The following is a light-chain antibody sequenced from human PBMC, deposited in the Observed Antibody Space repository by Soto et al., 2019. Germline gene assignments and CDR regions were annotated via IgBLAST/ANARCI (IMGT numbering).Light chain of an antibody. Sequence: QSALTQPPSASGSPGQSVTFSCTGTSSDVGAYNYVSWYQQHPGKAPKLIIFEVNKRPSGVTDRFSGSKSGNTASLTVSGLQAADEADYYCSSYAGSNNLIFGTGTKLTVL. V-gene: IGLV2-8*01. CDR2: EVN. J-gene: IGLJ1*01. CDR3: SSYAGSNNLI. CDR1: SSDVGAYNY.